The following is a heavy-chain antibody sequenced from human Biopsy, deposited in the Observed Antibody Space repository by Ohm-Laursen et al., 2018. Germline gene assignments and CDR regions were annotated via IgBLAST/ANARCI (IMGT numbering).Heavy chain of an antibody. D-gene: IGHD3/OR15-3a*01. CDR1: GGSITADF. Sequence: SQTLSLTCTVSGGSITADFWTWIRQTPGERLEWIGYRFHSGSPMHNPSLKSRVTISVDPSKSQFSLTLPSVTAADTAVYYCVRLNRRGNIIFFDYWGRGTRVTVSS. CDR2: RFHSGSP. CDR3: VRLNRRGNIIFFDY. J-gene: IGHJ4*02. V-gene: IGHV4-59*08.